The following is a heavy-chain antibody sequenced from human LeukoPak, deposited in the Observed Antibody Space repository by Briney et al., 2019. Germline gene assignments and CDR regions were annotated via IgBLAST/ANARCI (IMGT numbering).Heavy chain of an antibody. CDR3: ARGRNTVVTPPKRHFDY. D-gene: IGHD4-23*01. CDR1: GGYINNPTYS. V-gene: IGHV4-39*07. J-gene: IGHJ4*02. CDR2: MHYSGSA. Sequence: SETLSITCSVSGGYINNPTYSWGWIRQPPGKGLEWIGSMHYSGSAYYNPSVKSRVTISVDTSKKQFSLKLNSVTAADTAVYYCARGRNTVVTPPKRHFDYWGQGTLVTVSS.